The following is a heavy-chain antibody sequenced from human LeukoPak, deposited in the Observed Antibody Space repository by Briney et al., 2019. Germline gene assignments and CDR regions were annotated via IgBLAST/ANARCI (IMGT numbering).Heavy chain of an antibody. V-gene: IGHV4-34*01. J-gene: IGHJ5*02. Sequence: PSETLSLTCAVYGGSLSGYYWSWIRQPPGKGLEWTGAINHSGSTDYNPYVKSRITISIDTFKNQFSLKVSSVIAADTAVYYCENSLGYCSGGRCYSEYNYLDPWGQGTLVTVSS. CDR1: GGSLSGYY. CDR2: INHSGST. CDR3: ENSLGYCSGGRCYSEYNYLDP. D-gene: IGHD2-15*01.